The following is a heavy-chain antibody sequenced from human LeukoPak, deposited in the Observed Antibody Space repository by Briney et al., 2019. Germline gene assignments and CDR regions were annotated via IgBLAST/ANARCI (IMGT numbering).Heavy chain of an antibody. D-gene: IGHD1-26*01. CDR3: AKLLYSGSYYDY. V-gene: IGHV3-30*18. Sequence: PGGSLRLSCAASGFTFCTYGMHWVRQAPGKGLEWVAVISHDGGNEYYADSVKGRFTISRDNSKNTLYMQMNSLRPEDTAVYYCAKLLYSGSYYDYWGQGTLVTVSS. CDR1: GFTFCTYG. J-gene: IGHJ4*02. CDR2: ISHDGGNE.